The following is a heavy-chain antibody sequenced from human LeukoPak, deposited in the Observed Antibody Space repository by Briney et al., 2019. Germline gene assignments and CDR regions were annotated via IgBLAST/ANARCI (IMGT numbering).Heavy chain of an antibody. CDR3: ARDAYSGYEDAFDI. V-gene: IGHV3-21*01. J-gene: IGHJ3*02. D-gene: IGHD5-12*01. CDR1: GFTFSSYS. CDR2: ISSSSSYI. Sequence: GGSLRLSCAASGFTFSSYSMNWVRHAPGKGLEWVSSISSSSSYIYYADSVKGRFTISRDNAKNSLYLQMNSLRAEDTAAYYCARDAYSGYEDAFDIWGQGTMVTVSS.